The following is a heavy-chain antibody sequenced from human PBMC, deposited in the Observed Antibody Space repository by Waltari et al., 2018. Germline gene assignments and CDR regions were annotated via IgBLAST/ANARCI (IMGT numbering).Heavy chain of an antibody. CDR1: GYTFTGYY. Sequence: QVQLVQSGAEVKKPGASVTVSCKASGYTFTGYYLHWVRQAPGQGLEWMGWINPNSGGTNYAQKFQGRVTMTRDTSISTAYMELSRLRSDDTAVYYCARLERLPVVAAPSLDYWGQGTLVTVSS. V-gene: IGHV1-2*02. D-gene: IGHD2-15*01. CDR3: ARLERLPVVAAPSLDY. CDR2: INPNSGGT. J-gene: IGHJ4*02.